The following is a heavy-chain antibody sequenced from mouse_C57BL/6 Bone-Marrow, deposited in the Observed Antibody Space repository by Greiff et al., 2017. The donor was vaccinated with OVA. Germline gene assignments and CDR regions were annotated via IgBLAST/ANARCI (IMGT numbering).Heavy chain of an antibody. D-gene: IGHD2-4*01. CDR1: GFSLTSYG. V-gene: IGHV2-4*01. CDR2: IWSGGST. Sequence: VQLQQSGPGLVQPSQSLSITCTVSGFSLTSYGVHWVRQPPGKGLEWLGVIWSGGSTDYNAAFISRLSISKDNSKSQVFFKMNSLQADDTAIYYCAKNPLYDYDVFYAMDYWGQGTSVTVSS. J-gene: IGHJ4*01. CDR3: AKNPLYDYDVFYAMDY.